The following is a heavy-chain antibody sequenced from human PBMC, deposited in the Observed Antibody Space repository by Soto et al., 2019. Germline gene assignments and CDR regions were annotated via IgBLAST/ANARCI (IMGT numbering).Heavy chain of an antibody. J-gene: IGHJ4*02. CDR1: GFTFSSYS. V-gene: IGHV3-48*01. CDR3: ARDREGDGFNFDY. CDR2: ISGSSSII. Sequence: EVQLVESGEGLVQPGGSLRLSCAASGFTFSSYSMNWVRQAPGKGLEWLSYISGSSSIIHYADSVKGRFTISRDNAKNSLNLQMNSLRAEDTAVYYCARDREGDGFNFDYWGQGTLVTVSS. D-gene: IGHD1-26*01.